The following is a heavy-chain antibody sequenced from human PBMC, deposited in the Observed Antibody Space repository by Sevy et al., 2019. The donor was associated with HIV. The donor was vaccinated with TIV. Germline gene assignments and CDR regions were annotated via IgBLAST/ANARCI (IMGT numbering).Heavy chain of an antibody. J-gene: IGHJ6*02. CDR3: ARGPGIAAAGPGGDYYYGMDV. CDR2: MNPNSGNT. D-gene: IGHD6-13*01. Sequence: ASVKVSCKASGYTFTSYDINWVRQATGQGLEWMGWMNPNSGNTGYAQKFQDRVTMTRNTSIRTAYMELSILRSGDTAVYYCARGPGIAAAGPGGDYYYGMDVWGQGTTVTVSS. CDR1: GYTFTSYD. V-gene: IGHV1-8*01.